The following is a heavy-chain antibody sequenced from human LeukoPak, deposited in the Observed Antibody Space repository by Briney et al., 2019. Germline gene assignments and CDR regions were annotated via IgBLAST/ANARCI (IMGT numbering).Heavy chain of an antibody. D-gene: IGHD7-27*01. V-gene: IGHV1-18*01. Sequence: GAGVTVSFTSSGYTFTIYGISWVRQAPGQGLEGVGWISAYNGNTNYSQTLQGRVTMTTHTPKSTAYMELRSLRSDDTAVYYCASTISSNWAYGPIDYWGQGTLATVSS. CDR2: ISAYNGNT. J-gene: IGHJ4*02. CDR1: GYTFTIYG. CDR3: ASTISSNWAYGPIDY.